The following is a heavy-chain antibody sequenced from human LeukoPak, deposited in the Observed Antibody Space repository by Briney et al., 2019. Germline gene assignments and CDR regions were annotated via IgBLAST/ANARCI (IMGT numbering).Heavy chain of an antibody. Sequence: GESLKISCKGSGYRFTNYWIGWVRQMPGKGLEWMRNIHPGDSDTRYSPSFQGQVTMSVDRPISTAYLQWSSLKASDTVMYYCARRLETWDGMDVWGQGTTVTVSS. V-gene: IGHV5-51*01. CDR2: IHPGDSDT. CDR3: ARRLETWDGMDV. CDR1: GYRFTNYW. J-gene: IGHJ6*02. D-gene: IGHD1-1*01.